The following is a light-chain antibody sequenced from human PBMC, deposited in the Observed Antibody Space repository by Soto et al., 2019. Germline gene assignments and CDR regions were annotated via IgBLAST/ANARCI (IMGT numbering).Light chain of an antibody. V-gene: IGLV1-51*01. CDR1: SSNIGGNS. J-gene: IGLJ1*01. Sequence: QSVMTQPPSVSAAPGQKVTISCSGSSSNIGGNSVSWYQQLPGTAPKLLIYDDNKRSSGIPDRFSGSKSGTSATLGITGFQTGDEAAYYCGSWDSSLSAYVFGTGTKVTVL. CDR3: GSWDSSLSAYV. CDR2: DDN.